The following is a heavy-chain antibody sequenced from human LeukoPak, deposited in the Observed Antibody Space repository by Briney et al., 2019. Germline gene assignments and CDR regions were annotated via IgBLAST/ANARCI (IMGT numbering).Heavy chain of an antibody. V-gene: IGHV1-18*01. D-gene: IGHD3-22*01. CDR1: GYTFTSYG. J-gene: IGHJ4*02. CDR3: ARDEGPSRAFDSSAYYLDY. CDR2: ISAYNGNT. Sequence: ASVKVSCKASGYTFTSYGISWVRQAPGQGLEWMGWISAYNGNTNYAQKLQGRVTMTTDTSTSTAYMELRSLRSDDTAVYYCARDEGPSRAFDSSAYYLDYWGQGTLVTVSS.